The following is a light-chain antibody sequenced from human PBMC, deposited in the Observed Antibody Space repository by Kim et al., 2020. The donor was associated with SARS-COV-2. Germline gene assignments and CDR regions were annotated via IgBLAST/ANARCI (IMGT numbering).Light chain of an antibody. J-gene: IGLJ3*02. CDR3: LLSHGGAWV. Sequence: PGGTVTLTCVSSTGTVTSDYYVNWFQQKPGQAPRALIYSTTTKRSWTPARFSGSLLGGRAALTLSGAQPEDEADYYCLLSHGGAWVFGGGTQLTVL. CDR2: STT. CDR1: TGTVTSDYY. V-gene: IGLV7-43*01.